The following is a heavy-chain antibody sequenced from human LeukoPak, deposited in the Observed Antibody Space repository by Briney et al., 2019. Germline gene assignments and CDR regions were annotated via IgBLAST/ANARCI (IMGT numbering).Heavy chain of an antibody. V-gene: IGHV3-49*03. CDR3: TREGCSSTSCHPRPDPLSYYYYYMDV. D-gene: IGHD2-2*01. CDR2: IRSKAYGGTT. Sequence: GGSLRLSCTASGFTFGDYAMSWFRQAPGKGLEWVGFIRSKAYGGTTEYAASVKGRFTISRDDSKSIAYLQMNSLKTEDTAVYYCTREGCSSTSCHPRPDPLSYYYYYMDVWGKGTTVTVSS. J-gene: IGHJ6*03. CDR1: GFTFGDYA.